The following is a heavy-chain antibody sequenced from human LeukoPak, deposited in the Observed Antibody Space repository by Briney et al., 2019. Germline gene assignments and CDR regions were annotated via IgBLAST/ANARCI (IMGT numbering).Heavy chain of an antibody. V-gene: IGHV3-30*18. D-gene: IGHD3-22*01. Sequence: GRSLRLSCAASGFTFSSYGMHWVRQAPGKGLEWVAVISYDGSNKYYAVSVKGRFTISRDNSKNTLYLQMNSLRAEDTAVYYCAKHSRDGYNYFDYWGQGTLVTVSS. J-gene: IGHJ4*02. CDR1: GFTFSSYG. CDR2: ISYDGSNK. CDR3: AKHSRDGYNYFDY.